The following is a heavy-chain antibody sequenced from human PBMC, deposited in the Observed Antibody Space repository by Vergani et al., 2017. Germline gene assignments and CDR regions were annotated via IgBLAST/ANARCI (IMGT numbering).Heavy chain of an antibody. CDR3: ARGNPYVDLDI. V-gene: IGHV4-61*02. CDR2: IFTTGNT. Sequence: QVQLQESGPGLVKPSQTLSLICSVSGVSISSGPYYWSWIRQPAGKGLEYIGRIFTTGNTNYNPSLKSRATISVDTSRNQISLKLTSVTATDTAIYFCARGNPYVDLDIWGQGTMITVSS. CDR1: GVSISSGPYY. J-gene: IGHJ3*02. D-gene: IGHD3-16*01.